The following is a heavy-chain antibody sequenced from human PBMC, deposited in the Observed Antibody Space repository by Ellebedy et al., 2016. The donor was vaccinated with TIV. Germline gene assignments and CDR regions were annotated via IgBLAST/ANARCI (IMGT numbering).Heavy chain of an antibody. D-gene: IGHD6-19*01. CDR1: GYSISSGYY. V-gene: IGHV4-38-2*02. Sequence: SETLSLTCTVSGYSISSGYYWGWIRQPPGKGLEWIGSIYHSGSTYYNPSLKSRVTISVDTSKNQFSLKLSSVTAADTAVYYCARNHPVAVLDYWGQGTLVTVSS. CDR2: IYHSGST. J-gene: IGHJ4*02. CDR3: ARNHPVAVLDY.